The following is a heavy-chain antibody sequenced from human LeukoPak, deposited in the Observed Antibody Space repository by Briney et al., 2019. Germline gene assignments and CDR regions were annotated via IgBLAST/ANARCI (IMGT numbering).Heavy chain of an antibody. CDR1: GYTLTGYF. V-gene: IGHV1-2*02. Sequence: ASVKASCKASGYTLTGYFMHWVRQAPGQGHEWMGWINPNIGATTYARKFQGRVTMTRDTCISTAYMELSRLRSDDTAVYYCARGQLTDDLDYWGQGTLVTVSS. CDR2: INPNIGAT. D-gene: IGHD1-14*01. J-gene: IGHJ4*02. CDR3: ARGQLTDDLDY.